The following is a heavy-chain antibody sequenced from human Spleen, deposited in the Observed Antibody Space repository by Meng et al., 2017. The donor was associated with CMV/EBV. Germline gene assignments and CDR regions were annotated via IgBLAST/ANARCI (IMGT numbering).Heavy chain of an antibody. CDR2: ISYSGST. J-gene: IGHJ1*01. CDR3: ARHDYGDPRHFQH. Sequence: VSGGSISSNNYSWGWIRQPPGKGLEWIGSISYSGSTYYDPSLKSRITISVDTSKNQFSLKLSSVTATDTAVYYCARHDYGDPRHFQHWGQGTLVTVSS. V-gene: IGHV4-39*01. CDR1: GGSISSNNYS. D-gene: IGHD4-17*01.